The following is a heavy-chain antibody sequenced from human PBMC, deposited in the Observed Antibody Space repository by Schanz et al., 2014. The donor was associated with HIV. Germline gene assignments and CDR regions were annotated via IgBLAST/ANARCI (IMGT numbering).Heavy chain of an antibody. CDR2: ITGSGVST. V-gene: IGHV3-23*01. J-gene: IGHJ4*02. CDR1: GFTFSSHA. D-gene: IGHD2-15*01. Sequence: EVQLLESGGGLVQPGGSLRVSCAASGFTFSSHAMSWVRQAPGKGLEWVSGITGSGVSTYYADSVKGRFTISRDNSKNTLYLQMNSLRAEDTAVYYCAKVVRFAMVTAPYYFDSWGQGTLVTVSS. CDR3: AKVVRFAMVTAPYYFDS.